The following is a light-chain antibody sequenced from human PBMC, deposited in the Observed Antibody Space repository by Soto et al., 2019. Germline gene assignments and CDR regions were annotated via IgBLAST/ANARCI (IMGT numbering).Light chain of an antibody. J-gene: IGKJ5*01. CDR3: QQRHNWPIT. CDR2: RAS. CDR1: QSLRDTY. Sequence: IVLTQSPGTLSLSPGERATLSCRASQSLRDTYLAWYQQKPGQAPRLLIYRASSRATGIPDRFSGSGSGTEFTLTISSLAPEDFGVYYCQQRHNWPITFGQGTRLEIK. V-gene: IGKV3D-20*02.